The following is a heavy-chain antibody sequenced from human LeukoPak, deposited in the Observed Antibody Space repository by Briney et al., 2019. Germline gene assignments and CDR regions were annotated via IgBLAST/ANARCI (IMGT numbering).Heavy chain of an antibody. Sequence: QPGGSLRLSCAASGFTFSSYSMNWVRQAPGKGLEWVSYISSSSSTIYYADSVKGRFTISRDNAKNSLYLQMNSLRAEDTAVYYCARDFESGEYQLSNWFDPWGQGTLVTVSS. J-gene: IGHJ5*02. CDR3: ARDFESGEYQLSNWFDP. D-gene: IGHD2-2*01. CDR2: ISSSSSTI. V-gene: IGHV3-48*04. CDR1: GFTFSSYS.